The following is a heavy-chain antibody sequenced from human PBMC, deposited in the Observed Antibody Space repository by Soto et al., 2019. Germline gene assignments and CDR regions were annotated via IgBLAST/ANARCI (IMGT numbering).Heavy chain of an antibody. D-gene: IGHD3-22*01. CDR2: TSGSGGST. CDR3: AKSGLDSSGYYLWHFDY. Sequence: EVQLLESGGGLVQPGGSLRLSCAASGFTFSSYAMSWVRQAPGKGLEWVSATSGSGGSTYYADSVKGLVTISRDNSKNTLYLQMNSLRAEDTAVYYCAKSGLDSSGYYLWHFDYWGQGTLVTVSS. J-gene: IGHJ4*02. CDR1: GFTFSSYA. V-gene: IGHV3-23*01.